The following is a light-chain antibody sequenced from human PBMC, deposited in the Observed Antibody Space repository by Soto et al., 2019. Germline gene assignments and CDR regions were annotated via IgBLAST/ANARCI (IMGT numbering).Light chain of an antibody. Sequence: QSALTQPASVSGSPGQSITISCTGTGSDVGGYNYVSWYQQHPGKAPKVMIYDVSTRPSGVSNRFSGSKSGNTASLTISGLQAEDEAEYYCSSYTRASTPLVFVGGTKLTVL. CDR1: GSDVGGYNY. CDR2: DVS. CDR3: SSYTRASTPLV. V-gene: IGLV2-14*01. J-gene: IGLJ2*01.